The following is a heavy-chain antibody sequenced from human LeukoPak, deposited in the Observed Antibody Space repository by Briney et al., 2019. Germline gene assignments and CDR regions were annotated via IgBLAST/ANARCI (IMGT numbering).Heavy chain of an antibody. J-gene: IGHJ4*02. V-gene: IGHV3-74*01. CDR3: ARDLRYCTTTTCYDPNLDY. D-gene: IGHD2-2*01. Sequence: PGGSLRLSCATSGFTFSSFSMNWVRQAPGKGLVWVSRINTDGSSTGYADSVKGRFTISRDNAKNTLYLQMSSLRAEDTAVYYCARDLRYCTTTTCYDPNLDYWGQGTLVTVSS. CDR1: GFTFSSFS. CDR2: INTDGSST.